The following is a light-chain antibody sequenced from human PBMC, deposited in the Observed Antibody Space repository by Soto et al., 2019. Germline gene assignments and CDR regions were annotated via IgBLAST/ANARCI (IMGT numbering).Light chain of an antibody. CDR2: AAS. CDR1: QGISTY. J-gene: IGKJ1*01. Sequence: DIQLTQSPSFLSASVGDRVTITCRASQGISTYLAWYQQKPGKAPKLLIYAASTLQSGVPSTFSGSGSGTEFTLTINSLQPEDFATYYCQQVNTYPPWTFGQGTKVEIK. CDR3: QQVNTYPPWT. V-gene: IGKV1-9*01.